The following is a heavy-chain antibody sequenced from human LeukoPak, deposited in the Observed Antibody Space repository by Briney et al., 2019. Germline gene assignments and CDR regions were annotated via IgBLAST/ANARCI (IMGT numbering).Heavy chain of an antibody. Sequence: SQTLSLTCAVYGASFSGYYWSWIRQPPGKWLEWMGEIKHRGSTNNNPSLKSRATISVDTSNNQFSLKLSSVTAADTAVYYCARDYPYYYDSSGYYSGIRYWGQGTLVTVSS. D-gene: IGHD3-22*01. J-gene: IGHJ4*02. V-gene: IGHV4-34*04. CDR3: ARDYPYYYDSSGYYSGIRY. CDR2: IKHRGST. CDR1: GASFSGYY.